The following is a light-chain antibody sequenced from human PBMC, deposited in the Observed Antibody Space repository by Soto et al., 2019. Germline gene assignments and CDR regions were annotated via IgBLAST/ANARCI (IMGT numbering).Light chain of an antibody. CDR3: QQYSTYLYT. J-gene: IGKJ2*01. CDR2: KAS. CDR1: QSISSW. Sequence: DIQMTQSPSTLSASVGDRVTITCRASQSISSWLAWYQQKPGKAPMLLIYKASSLESGVPSRFSGSGSGTEFTLTISSLQPDDFATYYCQQYSTYLYTFGQGTKLEIK. V-gene: IGKV1-5*03.